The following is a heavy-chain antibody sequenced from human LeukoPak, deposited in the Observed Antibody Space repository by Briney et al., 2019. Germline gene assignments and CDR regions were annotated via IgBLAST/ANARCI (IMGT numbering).Heavy chain of an antibody. CDR1: GFTVITND. J-gene: IGHJ4*02. V-gene: IGHV3-53*01. CDR2: LYSDGNT. CDR3: ARGVEPLAANTLAY. Sequence: GGSLRLSCAASGFTVITNDMTWVRQAPGKGLEWGSVLYSDGNTKYADSVQGRFTISRDNSKNTLYLEMNSLSPDDTAVYYCARGVEPLAANTLAYWGQGTLVTVSS. D-gene: IGHD1-14*01.